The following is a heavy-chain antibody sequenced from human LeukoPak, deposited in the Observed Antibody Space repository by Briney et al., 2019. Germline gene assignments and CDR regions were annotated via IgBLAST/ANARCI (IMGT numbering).Heavy chain of an antibody. CDR1: GGSISSYY. V-gene: IGHV4-59*01. CDR2: IYYSGST. J-gene: IGHJ3*02. D-gene: IGHD1-26*01. Sequence: SETLSLTCTVSGGSISSYYWSWIRQPPGKGLEWIGCIYYSGSTNYSPSLKSRVTISVDTSKNQFSLKLSSVTAADTAVYYCARYIVSYPHDAFDIWGQGTMVTVSS. CDR3: ARYIVSYPHDAFDI.